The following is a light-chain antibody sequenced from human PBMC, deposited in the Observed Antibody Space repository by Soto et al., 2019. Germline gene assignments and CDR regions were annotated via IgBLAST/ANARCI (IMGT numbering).Light chain of an antibody. J-gene: IGKJ1*01. V-gene: IGKV3-20*01. CDR1: QSVSSAY. CDR2: AAS. Sequence: EIVLTQSPGTLSLSPGERATLSCRASQSVSSAYLAWYQHKPGQPPTLLIYAASSRVTGIPDRFSGSGSGTDVTLTISRLEPEDFAVYYCQQYGSSSTWTFGQETKVEIK. CDR3: QQYGSSSTWT.